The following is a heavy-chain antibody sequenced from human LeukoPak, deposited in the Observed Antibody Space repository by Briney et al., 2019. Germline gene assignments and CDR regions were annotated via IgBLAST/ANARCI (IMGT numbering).Heavy chain of an antibody. V-gene: IGHV3-21*01. CDR2: INKGGSYM. CDR3: AREVLIVAEPAANTIDY. Sequence: GGSLRLSCAASGFTFRDYTMNWVRQPPGKGLEWVSSINKGGSYMTYADSVKGRFTVSGDNAKNSLFLQMNNLRVEDTAVYFCAREVLIVAEPAANTIDYWGQGTRVTVSS. CDR1: GFTFRDYT. J-gene: IGHJ4*02. D-gene: IGHD2-2*01.